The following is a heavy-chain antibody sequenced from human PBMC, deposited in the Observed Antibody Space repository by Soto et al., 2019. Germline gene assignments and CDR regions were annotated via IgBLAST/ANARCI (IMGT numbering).Heavy chain of an antibody. V-gene: IGHV3-15*07. CDR2: IKSKTDGGTT. CDR1: RFTFSNAS. J-gene: IGHJ6*02. Sequence: GGSLRHSWAASRFTFSNASMKLVRQDPGKGPEGVGRIKSKTDGGTTDYAAPVKGRFTISRDDSKNTLYLQMNSLKTEDTAVYYCTTENDSSGYYPPTYGMDVWGQGTTVTVSS. D-gene: IGHD3-22*01. CDR3: TTENDSSGYYPPTYGMDV.